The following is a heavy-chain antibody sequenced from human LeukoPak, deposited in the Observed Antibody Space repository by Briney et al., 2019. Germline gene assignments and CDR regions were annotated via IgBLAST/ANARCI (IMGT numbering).Heavy chain of an antibody. V-gene: IGHV4-39*01. Sequence: SETLSLTCTVSGDSIRSNNYYWGWIRQPPGKGLEWIGSIYYSGSTYYNPSLKSRVTISVDTSKNQFSLKLSSVTAADTAVYYCASPLNWGQGTLVTVSS. CDR3: ASPLN. J-gene: IGHJ4*02. CDR1: GDSIRSNNYY. CDR2: IYYSGST.